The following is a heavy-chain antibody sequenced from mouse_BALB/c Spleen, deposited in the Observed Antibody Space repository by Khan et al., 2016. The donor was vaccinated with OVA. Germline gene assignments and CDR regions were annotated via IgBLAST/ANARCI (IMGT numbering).Heavy chain of an antibody. J-gene: IGHJ2*01. Sequence: VQLQQSGPELVRPGASVKISCTASGYSFTGYFMNWVMQSHGKSLEWIGRINPHIGETFYNQRFKDKATLTVDESSSTATMELRSLASEDSAVYYCTRIYRSDFDYWGQGTTLTVSS. V-gene: IGHV1-20*02. CDR3: TRIYRSDFDY. D-gene: IGHD6-1*01. CDR1: GYSFTGYF. CDR2: INPHIGET.